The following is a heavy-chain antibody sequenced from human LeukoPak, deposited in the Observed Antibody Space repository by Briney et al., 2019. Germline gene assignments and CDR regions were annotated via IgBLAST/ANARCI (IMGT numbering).Heavy chain of an antibody. Sequence: GASVKVSCKASGYTFTGYYMHWVRQAPGQGLEWMGWINPNSGGTNYAQKFQGRVTMTRDTSISTAYMELSRLRSDDTAVYYCARDGPGYSSSWFYYYYMDVWGKGTTVTISS. V-gene: IGHV1-2*02. CDR3: ARDGPGYSSSWFYYYYMDV. D-gene: IGHD6-13*01. CDR2: INPNSGGT. J-gene: IGHJ6*03. CDR1: GYTFTGYY.